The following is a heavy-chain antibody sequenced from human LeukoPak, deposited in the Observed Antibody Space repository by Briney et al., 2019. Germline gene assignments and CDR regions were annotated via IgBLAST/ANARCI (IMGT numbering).Heavy chain of an antibody. CDR3: ARDRAYCGGDCYSGYWYFDL. D-gene: IGHD2-21*01. CDR2: NNTDGSST. J-gene: IGHJ2*01. Sequence: GGSLRLSCAASGFTFSSYWMHWVRQAPGKGLVWVSRNNTDGSSTSYADSVKGRFTISRDNAKSTLYLQMNSLRAEDTSVYYCARDRAYCGGDCYSGYWYFDLWGPGTLVTVSS. CDR1: GFTFSSYW. V-gene: IGHV3-74*01.